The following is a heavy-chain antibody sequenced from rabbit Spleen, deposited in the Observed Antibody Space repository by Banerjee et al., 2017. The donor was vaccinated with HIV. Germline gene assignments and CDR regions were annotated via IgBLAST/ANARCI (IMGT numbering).Heavy chain of an antibody. Sequence: QEQLVESGGGLVKPEGSLKLSCTASGFSFSNKAVMCWVRQAPGKGLEWIACINAVTGKAVYASWAKGRFTISKTSSTTVTLQMTSLTAADTATYFCARDLGYDDDSEKGYFNLWGPGTLVTVS. CDR3: ARDLGYDDDSEKGYFNL. D-gene: IGHD2-1*01. CDR1: GFSFSNKAV. J-gene: IGHJ4*01. V-gene: IGHV1S45*01. CDR2: INAVTGKA.